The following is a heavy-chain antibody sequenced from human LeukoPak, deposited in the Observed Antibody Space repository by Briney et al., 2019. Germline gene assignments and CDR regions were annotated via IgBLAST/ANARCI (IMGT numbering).Heavy chain of an antibody. CDR3: ARGWGE. CDR2: ISSSGSTK. V-gene: IGHV3-48*04. Sequence: GGSLRLSCAASGFTFSSYNMNWVRQGPGKGLEWVSYISSSGSTKYYADSVKGRFTISRDNAKKSLYLQMNSLRAEDTAVYYCARGWGEGGQGTLVTVSS. CDR1: GFTFSSYN. J-gene: IGHJ4*02. D-gene: IGHD3-10*01.